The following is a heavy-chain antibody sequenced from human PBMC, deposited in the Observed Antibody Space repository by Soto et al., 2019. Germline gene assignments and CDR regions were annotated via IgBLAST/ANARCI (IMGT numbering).Heavy chain of an antibody. CDR2: INHSGST. D-gene: IGHD3-16*01. J-gene: IGHJ5*02. V-gene: IGHV4-4*02. Sequence: QVQLLESGPGLVKPSETLSLICTVSGGSIRSSHWWSWVRQPPGKGLERIGEINHSGSTNLDPSLKSRVTLSVDKSKNKFSLKLTSVTAADTAVYYCARYKANVGGYNLYDPWGQGILVTVSS. CDR3: ARYKANVGGYNLYDP. CDR1: GGSIRSSHW.